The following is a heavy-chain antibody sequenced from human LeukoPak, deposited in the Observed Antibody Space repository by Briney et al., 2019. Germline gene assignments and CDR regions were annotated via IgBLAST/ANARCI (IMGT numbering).Heavy chain of an antibody. CDR2: IKQDGSEK. CDR1: GFTFSSYW. Sequence: GGSLRLSCAASGFTFSSYWMSWFRQAPGKGLEWVANIKQDGSEKYYADSVKGRFTVSRDNAKNSLYLQMNSLRAEDTAVYYCAASMTTVLNWGQGTLVTVSS. J-gene: IGHJ4*02. V-gene: IGHV3-7*01. D-gene: IGHD4-23*01. CDR3: AASMTTVLN.